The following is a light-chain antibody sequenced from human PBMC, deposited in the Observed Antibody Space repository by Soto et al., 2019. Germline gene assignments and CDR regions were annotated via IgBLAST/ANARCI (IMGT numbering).Light chain of an antibody. V-gene: IGLV1-40*01. J-gene: IGLJ2*01. CDR3: QTYDSRLSASI. CDR2: DNN. Sequence: QSVLTQPPSVSGAPGQRVTISCIGSSSNIGSYYGVHWYQQLPGAAPKLLIHDNNNRPSGVADRFSGSKSGTSASLAITGLQTEDEGDYYCQTYDSRLSASIFGGGTQLTVL. CDR1: SSNIGSYYG.